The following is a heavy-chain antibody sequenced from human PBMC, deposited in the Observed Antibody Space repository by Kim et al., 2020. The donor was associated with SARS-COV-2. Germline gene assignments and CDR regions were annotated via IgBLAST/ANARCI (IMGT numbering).Heavy chain of an antibody. J-gene: IGHJ4*02. Sequence: SETLSLTCTVSGGSISSGGYYRSWIRQHPGKGLEWIGYIYYSGSTYYNPSLKSRVTISVDTSKNQFSLKLSSVTAADTAVYYCARVGSGKWFGELLHIDYWGQGTLVTVSS. CDR2: IYYSGST. CDR3: ARVGSGKWFGELLHIDY. V-gene: IGHV4-31*03. D-gene: IGHD3-10*01. CDR1: GGSISSGGYY.